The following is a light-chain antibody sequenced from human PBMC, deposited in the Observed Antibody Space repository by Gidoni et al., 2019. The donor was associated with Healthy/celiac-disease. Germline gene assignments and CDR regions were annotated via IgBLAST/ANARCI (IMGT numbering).Light chain of an antibody. CDR2: GKN. J-gene: IGLJ1*01. Sequence: SSELTQDPAVSVALGQTVRITCHGDSLRSYYASWYQQQPGQAPVLVIYGKNNRPSGIPDRFSGSSSGNTASLTITGAQAEDEADYYCNSRDSSGNHVFGTGTKVTVL. V-gene: IGLV3-19*01. CDR1: SLRSYY. CDR3: NSRDSSGNHV.